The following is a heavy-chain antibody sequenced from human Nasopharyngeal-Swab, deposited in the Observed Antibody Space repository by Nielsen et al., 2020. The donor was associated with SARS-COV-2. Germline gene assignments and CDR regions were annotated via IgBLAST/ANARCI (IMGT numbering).Heavy chain of an antibody. V-gene: IGHV3-15*01. CDR2: IKSKTDGGTT. D-gene: IGHD6-19*01. Sequence: WIRQPQGQGLEWVGRIKSKTDGGTTDYAAPVKGRFTISRDDSKNTLYLQMNSLKTEDTAVYYCTTGRYSSGWRGKTYYFDYWGQGTLVTVSS. CDR3: TTGRYSSGWRGKTYYFDY. J-gene: IGHJ4*02.